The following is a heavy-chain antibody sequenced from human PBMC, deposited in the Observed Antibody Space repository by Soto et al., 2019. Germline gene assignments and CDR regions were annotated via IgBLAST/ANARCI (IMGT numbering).Heavy chain of an antibody. V-gene: IGHV3-11*05. D-gene: IGHD6-13*01. Sequence: QVQLVESGGGLVKPGGSLRLSCAASGFTFSDYYMSWIRQAPGKGPEWVSYISSSGSYTNYADSVKGRFTISRDNAKNSLYLQMNGLRAEDTAVYYCARTIAAAGGRRYFDLWGRGTLVTVSS. CDR2: ISSSGSYT. CDR3: ARTIAAAGGRRYFDL. CDR1: GFTFSDYY. J-gene: IGHJ2*01.